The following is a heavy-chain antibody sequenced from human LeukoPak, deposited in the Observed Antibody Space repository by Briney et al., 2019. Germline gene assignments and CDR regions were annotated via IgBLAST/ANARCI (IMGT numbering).Heavy chain of an antibody. V-gene: IGHV1-18*01. Sequence: GASVKVSCKASDYTFTSYGISWVRQAPGQGLEWMGWISPYSDNTNYAQNLQGRVTMTTDTPTSTAYMELRSLTSDDTAMYYCARGGPFSIAAARVYYFDYWGQGTLVTVSS. CDR3: ARGGPFSIAAARVYYFDY. J-gene: IGHJ4*02. CDR1: DYTFTSYG. D-gene: IGHD6-13*01. CDR2: ISPYSDNT.